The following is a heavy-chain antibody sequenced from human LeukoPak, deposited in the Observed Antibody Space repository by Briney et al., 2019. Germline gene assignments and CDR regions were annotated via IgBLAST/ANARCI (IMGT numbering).Heavy chain of an antibody. J-gene: IGHJ4*02. CDR1: GGXFSGYY. CDR2: INHSGST. D-gene: IGHD3-9*01. Sequence: SETLSLTCAVYGGXFSGYYCSWIRQPPGKGLEWIGEINHSGSTNYNPSLKSRVTISVDTSKNQFSLKLSSVTAADTAVYYCARHVRSHYDILTGYYNAGYYFDYWGQGTLVTVSS. CDR3: ARHVRSHYDILTGYYNAGYYFDY. V-gene: IGHV4-34*01.